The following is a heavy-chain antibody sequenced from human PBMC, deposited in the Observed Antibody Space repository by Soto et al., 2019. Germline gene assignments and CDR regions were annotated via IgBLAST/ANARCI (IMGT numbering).Heavy chain of an antibody. CDR3: AKDVLGDGVSVAAFAN. V-gene: IGHV3-23*01. CDR2: IRGSDGST. CDR1: GFTFSNYA. D-gene: IGHD3-16*01. J-gene: IGHJ4*02. Sequence: EVHLLQSGGGLVQPGGSLRLSCAASGFTFSNYAMSWVRQAPGKEPEWVSAIRGSDGSTFYADSVRGRFTISRDNSRNTLYLQMNSLTAGDAAISYCAKDVLGDGVSVAAFANWGQGSLVTVSS.